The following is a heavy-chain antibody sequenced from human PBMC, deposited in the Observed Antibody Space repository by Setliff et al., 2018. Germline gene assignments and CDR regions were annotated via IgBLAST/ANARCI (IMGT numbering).Heavy chain of an antibody. V-gene: IGHV3-23*01. J-gene: IGHJ4*02. CDR3: ARVEAAWELLPGALHGPRFDY. CDR1: GYTSSSYA. D-gene: IGHD1-26*01. CDR2: ISASGDTT. Sequence: GGSLRLSCAASGYTSSSYAMTWVRQAPGKGLEWVSIISASGDTTYYADSVKGRFTISRDNSKNTLYLQMNSLRAEDTAVYYCARVEAAWELLPGALHGPRFDYWGQGPRSPSPQ.